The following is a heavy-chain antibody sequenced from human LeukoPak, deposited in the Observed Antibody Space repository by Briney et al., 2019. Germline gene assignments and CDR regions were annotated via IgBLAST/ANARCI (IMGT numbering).Heavy chain of an antibody. CDR2: INPSGGST. Sequence: ASVKVSCKASGYTFTSYYMHWVRQAPGQGLEWMGIINPSGGSTSYAQKFQGRVTMTRDTSTCTVYMELSSLRSEDTAVYYCASGVRGYSYGYGMDVWGKGTTVTVSS. CDR3: ASGVRGYSYGYGMDV. D-gene: IGHD5-18*01. CDR1: GYTFTSYY. J-gene: IGHJ6*04. V-gene: IGHV1-46*01.